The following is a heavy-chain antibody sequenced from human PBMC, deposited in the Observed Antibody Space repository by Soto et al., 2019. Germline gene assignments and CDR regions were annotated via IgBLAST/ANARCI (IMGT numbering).Heavy chain of an antibody. CDR3: ARDSLPRSSYYGMDV. D-gene: IGHD6-13*01. V-gene: IGHV3-11*01. CDR2: ISSSGSTI. J-gene: IGHJ6*02. Sequence: GGSLRLSCAASGFTFSDYYMSWIRQAPGKGLEWASYISSSGSTIYYADSVKGRFTISRDNAKNSLYLQMNSLRAEDTAVYYCARDSLPRSSYYGMDVWGQGTTVTVSS. CDR1: GFTFSDYY.